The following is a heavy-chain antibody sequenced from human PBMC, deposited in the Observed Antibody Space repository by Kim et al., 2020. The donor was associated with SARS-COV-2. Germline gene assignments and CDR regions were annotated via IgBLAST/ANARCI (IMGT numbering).Heavy chain of an antibody. J-gene: IGHJ4*02. D-gene: IGHD6-19*01. CDR3: ARGVAVAGIDY. Sequence: TGYAQKFQGRVTMTRNTAISTAYMELSSLRSEDTAVYYCARGVAVAGIDYWGQRTLVTVSS. V-gene: IGHV1-8*01. CDR2: T.